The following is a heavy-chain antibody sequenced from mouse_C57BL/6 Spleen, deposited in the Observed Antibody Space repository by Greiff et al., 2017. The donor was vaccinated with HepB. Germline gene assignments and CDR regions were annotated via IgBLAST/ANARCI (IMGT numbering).Heavy chain of an antibody. CDR2: IYPGSGST. CDR3: ARGAYYSNYDWFAY. CDR1: GYTFTSYW. D-gene: IGHD2-5*01. V-gene: IGHV1-55*01. Sequence: QVQLQQPGAELVKPGASVKMSCKASGYTFTSYWITWVKQRPGQGLEWIGDIYPGSGSTNYNEKFKSKATLTVDTSSSTAYMQLSSLTSEDSAVYYRARGAYYSNYDWFAYWGQGTLVTVSA. J-gene: IGHJ3*01.